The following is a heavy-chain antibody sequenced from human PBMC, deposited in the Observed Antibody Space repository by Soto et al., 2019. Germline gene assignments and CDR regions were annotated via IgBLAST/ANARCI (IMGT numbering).Heavy chain of an antibody. J-gene: IGHJ4*02. D-gene: IGHD3-10*01. CDR3: ATQTFGSNAFFDT. CDR1: GYSFTSHY. CDR2: IYPGGVNI. Sequence: ASVKVSCKAIGYSFTSHYMHWVRQAPGQGLEWMGTIYPGGVNIAYAQKFKGRATISLDTSKNQFTLNLASVSAADTAVYYCATQTFGSNAFFDTWGQGALVTVSS. V-gene: IGHV1-46*01.